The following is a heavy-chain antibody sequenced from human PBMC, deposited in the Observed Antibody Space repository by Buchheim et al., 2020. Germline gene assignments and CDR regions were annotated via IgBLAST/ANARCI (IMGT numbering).Heavy chain of an antibody. V-gene: IGHV1-69*06. CDR2: IIPIFGTA. D-gene: IGHD2-2*01. CDR1: GGTFSSYA. J-gene: IGHJ6*02. Sequence: QVQLVQSGAEVKKPGSSVKVSCKASGGTFSSYAISWVRQAPGQGLEWMGGIIPIFGTANYAQKFQGRVTITADKSTSTAYMELSSLRSEDTAVYYCARDEYCSSTSCYSIHYYYGMDVWGQGTT. CDR3: ARDEYCSSTSCYSIHYYYGMDV.